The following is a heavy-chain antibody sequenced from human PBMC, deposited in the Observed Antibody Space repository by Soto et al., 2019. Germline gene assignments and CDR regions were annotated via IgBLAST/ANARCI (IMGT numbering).Heavy chain of an antibody. CDR3: ARETYYYDSSGIDY. CDR1: GGSISSGGYY. D-gene: IGHD3-22*01. J-gene: IGHJ4*02. CDR2: IYYSGST. Sequence: LSLTCTVSGGSISSGGYYWSWIRQHPGKGLEWIGYIYYSGSTYYNPSLKSRVTISVDTSKNQFSLKLSSVTAADTAVYYCARETYYYDSSGIDYWGQGTLVTVSS. V-gene: IGHV4-31*03.